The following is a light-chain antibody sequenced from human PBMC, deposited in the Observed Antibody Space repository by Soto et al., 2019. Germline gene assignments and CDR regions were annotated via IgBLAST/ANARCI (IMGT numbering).Light chain of an antibody. J-gene: IGKJ3*01. CDR1: QSVSSSY. CDR2: GAS. CDR3: QQYDSSIFT. V-gene: IGKV3-20*01. Sequence: EIVLTQSPGTLSLSPGERATLSCGASQSVSSSYLAWYQQKPGQAPRLLIYGASSRATGIPDRFSGSGSGTDFTLTISRLEPEDFAVYYCQQYDSSIFTFCPGTKVDIK.